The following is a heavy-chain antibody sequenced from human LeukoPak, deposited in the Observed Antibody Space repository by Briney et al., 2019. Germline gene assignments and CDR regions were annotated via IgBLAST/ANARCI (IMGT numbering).Heavy chain of an antibody. CDR3: ARGSSLRYFDWLLQAPDY. CDR1: GGSFSGYY. Sequence: PSETLSLTYAVYGGSFSGYYWSWIRQPPGKGLEGSGEINHSGSTNYNPSLKSRVTISLATSKNQFSLKLSSVPAADTAVYYCARGSSLRYFDWLLQAPDYWGQGTLVTVSS. J-gene: IGHJ4*02. CDR2: INHSGST. D-gene: IGHD3-9*01. V-gene: IGHV4-34*01.